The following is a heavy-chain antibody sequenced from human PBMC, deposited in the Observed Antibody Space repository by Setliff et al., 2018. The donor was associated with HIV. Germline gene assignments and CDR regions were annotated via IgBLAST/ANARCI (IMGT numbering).Heavy chain of an antibody. V-gene: IGHV4-59*08. CDR2: IYYSGST. CDR3: ARSVVVVTVEWFDP. CDR1: GGSFSGHY. D-gene: IGHD2-21*02. J-gene: IGHJ5*02. Sequence: LSLTCAVYGGSFSGHYWTWIRQPPGKGLEWIGYIYYSGSTNYNPSLKSRVTISVDKSKNQFSLKLSSVTAADTAVYYCARSVVVVTVEWFDPWGQGTLVTVSS.